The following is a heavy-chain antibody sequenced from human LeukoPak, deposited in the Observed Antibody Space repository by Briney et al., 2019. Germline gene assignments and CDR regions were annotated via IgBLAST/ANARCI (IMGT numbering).Heavy chain of an antibody. J-gene: IGHJ2*01. CDR1: GFTFGSSP. Sequence: GGSLRLSCEGSGFTFGSSPMSWVRQAPGKGLEWVSSISVGSDYIYYADSVKGRFTVSRDNSKSTLYLQMNSLKAEDMAVYYCARIAVSGLWYFDLWGRGTLVTVSS. CDR2: ISVGSDYI. CDR3: ARIAVSGLWYFDL. D-gene: IGHD6-19*01. V-gene: IGHV3-23*01.